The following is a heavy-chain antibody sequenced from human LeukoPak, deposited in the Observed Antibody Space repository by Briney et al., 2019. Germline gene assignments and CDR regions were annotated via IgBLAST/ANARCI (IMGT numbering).Heavy chain of an antibody. Sequence: SETLSLTCAVYGGSSSGYYWSWIRQPPGKGLEWIGEINHSGSTNYNPSLKSRVTISVDTSKNQFSLKLSSVTAADTAVYYCARGGVTAILPKTNWFDPWGQGTLVTVSS. D-gene: IGHD2-21*02. CDR1: GGSSSGYY. CDR2: INHSGST. CDR3: ARGGVTAILPKTNWFDP. V-gene: IGHV4-34*01. J-gene: IGHJ5*02.